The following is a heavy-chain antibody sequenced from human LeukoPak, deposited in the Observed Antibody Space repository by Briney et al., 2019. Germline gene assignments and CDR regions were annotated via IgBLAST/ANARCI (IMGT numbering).Heavy chain of an antibody. V-gene: IGHV3-30-3*01. J-gene: IGHJ4*02. CDR3: ARGRGIGGFYYYFDY. D-gene: IGHD3-22*01. Sequence: GGSLRLSCAASGFTFSSYAMHWVRQAPGKGLEWVAVISYDGSNKYYADSVKGQFTISRDNSKNTLYLQMNSLRAEDTAVYYCARGRGIGGFYYYFDYWGQGTLVTVSS. CDR2: ISYDGSNK. CDR1: GFTFSSYA.